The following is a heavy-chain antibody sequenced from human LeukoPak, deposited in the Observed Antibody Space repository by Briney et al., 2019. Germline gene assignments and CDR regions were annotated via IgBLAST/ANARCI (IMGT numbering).Heavy chain of an antibody. V-gene: IGHV3-30*03. J-gene: IGHJ5*02. CDR2: ISYDGSNK. D-gene: IGHD3-10*01. CDR3: AIGTWFDP. CDR1: GFTFSSYG. Sequence: GRSLRLSCAASGFTFSSYGMHWVRQAPGKGLEWVAVISYDGSNKYYADSVKGRFTISRDNSKNTLYLQMNSLRAEDTAVYYCAIGTWFDPWGQGTLVTVSS.